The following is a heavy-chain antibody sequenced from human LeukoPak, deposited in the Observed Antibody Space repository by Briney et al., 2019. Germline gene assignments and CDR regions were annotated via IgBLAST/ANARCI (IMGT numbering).Heavy chain of an antibody. CDR2: INPNTGAT. V-gene: IGHV1-2*02. CDR3: ARDERFCNGDNHYPDLGY. D-gene: IGHD2-15*01. Sequence: GASVKVSCKASGYTFTGNYMFWVRQAPGQGLEWMGWINPNTGATKYAQNFQGRVTLTRDTSIRTTFMELSSLRSDDTAFYYCARDERFCNGDNHYPDLGYWGQGTLVTVSS. J-gene: IGHJ4*02. CDR1: GYTFTGNY.